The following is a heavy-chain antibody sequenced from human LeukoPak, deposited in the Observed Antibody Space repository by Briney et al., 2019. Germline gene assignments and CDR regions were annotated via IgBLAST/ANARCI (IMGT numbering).Heavy chain of an antibody. Sequence: SETLSLTCTVSGYSISSGYYWGWIRQPPGKGLEWIGSIYHSGSTYYNPSLKSRVTISVDTSKNQFSLKLSSVTAADTAVYYCARDIGLWAFDIWGQGTMVTVSS. CDR3: ARDIGLWAFDI. J-gene: IGHJ3*02. V-gene: IGHV4-38-2*02. D-gene: IGHD3/OR15-3a*01. CDR2: IYHSGST. CDR1: GYSISSGYY.